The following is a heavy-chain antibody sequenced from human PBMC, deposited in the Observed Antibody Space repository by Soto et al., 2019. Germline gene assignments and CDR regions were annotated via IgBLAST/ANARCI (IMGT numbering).Heavy chain of an antibody. D-gene: IGHD3-3*01. CDR1: GGTFSSYA. V-gene: IGHV1-69*13. CDR3: ASLLVNKGLLYPWFDT. Sequence: SVKVSCKASGGTFSSYAISWVRQAPGQGLEWMGGIIPIFGTANYAQKFQGRVTITADESTSTAYMELRGLRSDDTAVYYCASLLVNKGLLYPWFDTRCQRTPVTVSS. CDR2: IIPIFGTA. J-gene: IGHJ5*02.